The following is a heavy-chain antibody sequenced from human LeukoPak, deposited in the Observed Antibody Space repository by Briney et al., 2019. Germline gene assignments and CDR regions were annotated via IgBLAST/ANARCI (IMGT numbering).Heavy chain of an antibody. CDR1: GGSISSYC. D-gene: IGHD3-22*01. V-gene: IGHV4-59*01. CDR3: AGASYDSSGVH. Sequence: SETLSLTCTVSGGSISSYCWSWIRQPPGKGLEWIGYIYYSGSTNYNPSLKSRVTISVDTSKNQFSLKLSSVTAADTAVYYCAGASYDSSGVHWGQGTLVTVSS. CDR2: IYYSGST. J-gene: IGHJ4*02.